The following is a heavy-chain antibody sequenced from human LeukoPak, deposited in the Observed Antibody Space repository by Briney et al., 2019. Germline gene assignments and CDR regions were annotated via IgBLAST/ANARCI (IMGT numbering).Heavy chain of an antibody. CDR1: GFTFSSYE. V-gene: IGHV3-48*03. D-gene: IGHD2/OR15-2a*01. J-gene: IGHJ6*03. CDR3: ARGAPFAPSYMDV. CDR2: ISSSGTTI. Sequence: GGSLRLSCAASGFTFSSYEMNWVRQAPGKGLEWVSYISSSGTTIYHADSVKGRFTISRDNAKNSLYLQMNSLRVEDTAVYYCARGAPFAPSYMDVWGKGTTVTVSS.